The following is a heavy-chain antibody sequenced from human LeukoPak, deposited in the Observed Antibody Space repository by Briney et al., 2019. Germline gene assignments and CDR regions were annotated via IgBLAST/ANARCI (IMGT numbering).Heavy chain of an antibody. CDR2: IYYSGST. CDR3: ATVTYYYGSGRTGFDP. Sequence: SETLSLTCTVSGGSISSYYWSWIRQPPGKGLEWIGYIYYSGSTNYNPSLKSRVTISVDTSKNQFSLKLSSVTAADTAVYYCATVTYYYGSGRTGFDPWGQGTLVTVSS. V-gene: IGHV4-59*12. D-gene: IGHD3-10*01. CDR1: GGSISSYY. J-gene: IGHJ5*02.